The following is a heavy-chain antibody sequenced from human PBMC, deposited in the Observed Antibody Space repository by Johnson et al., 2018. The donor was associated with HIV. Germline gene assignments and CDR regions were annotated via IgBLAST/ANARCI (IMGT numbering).Heavy chain of an antibody. V-gene: IGHV3-30*19. Sequence: QVQLVESGGGVVQPGGSLRLSCVASGFTFSSYGMHWVRQAPGKGLEWVAFISYDGSNKYYADSAKGLTISRDNSKNTLYLQMNSLRAEDTAVYYCARRCSSSSCSHGAFDIWGQGTVVTVSS. J-gene: IGHJ3*02. CDR3: ARRCSSSSCSHGAFDI. CDR1: GFTFSSYG. CDR2: ISYDGSNK. D-gene: IGHD2-2*01.